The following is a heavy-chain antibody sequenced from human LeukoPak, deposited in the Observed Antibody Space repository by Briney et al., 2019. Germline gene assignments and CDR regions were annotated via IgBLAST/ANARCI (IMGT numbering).Heavy chain of an antibody. CDR2: ISAYNGNT. CDR1: GYTFTSYG. J-gene: IGHJ4*02. Sequence: ASVTVSFKGSGYTFTSYGFGWLRQAPGQGLEWMGLISAYNGNTNYAQKLQGRVTMTTDTSTSTAYMELRSLRSADMAVYYCARDQSSGWYGYWGQGTLVTVSS. CDR3: ARDQSSGWYGY. D-gene: IGHD6-19*01. V-gene: IGHV1-18*03.